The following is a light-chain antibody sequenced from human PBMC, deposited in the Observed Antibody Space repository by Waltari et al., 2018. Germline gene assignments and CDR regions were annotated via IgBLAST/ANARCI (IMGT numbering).Light chain of an antibody. CDR3: QQSYSTPG. J-gene: IGKJ3*01. CDR1: QSISSY. Sequence: DIQMTQSPSSLSASVGDRVTITCRASQSISSYLNWYQQKPGKAPKLLIYAASSLQSGVPSRFSGSVSGTDFTLTISSLQPEDFATYYCQQSYSTPGFGPGTKVDIK. CDR2: AAS. V-gene: IGKV1-39*01.